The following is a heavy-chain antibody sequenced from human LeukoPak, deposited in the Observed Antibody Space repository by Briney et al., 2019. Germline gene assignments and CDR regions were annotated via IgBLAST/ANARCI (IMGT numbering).Heavy chain of an antibody. J-gene: IGHJ6*02. D-gene: IGHD2-2*01. CDR2: IYYSGST. V-gene: IGHV4-59*01. Sequence: SETLSLTCTVSGGSISSYYWSWIRQPPGKGLEWIGYIYYSGSTNYNPSLKSRVTISVDTSKNQFSLKLSSVTAADTAVYYCARVPDPSSIVAVPGHYYYGMDVWGQGTTVTVSS. CDR1: GGSISSYY. CDR3: ARVPDPSSIVAVPGHYYYGMDV.